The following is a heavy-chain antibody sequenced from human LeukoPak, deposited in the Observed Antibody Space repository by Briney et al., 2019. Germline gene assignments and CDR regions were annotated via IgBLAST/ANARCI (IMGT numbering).Heavy chain of an antibody. CDR2: INTDGSIT. Sequence: GGSLRLSCAASGFTFSTSWMHWVRQTPGKGLVWVSRINTDGSITTYADSVKGRFTVSRDNAKNALYLQMNSLRAEDTAVYYCARGYYYGLDVWGQGTTVTVSS. CDR1: GFTFSTSW. J-gene: IGHJ6*02. CDR3: ARGYYYGLDV. V-gene: IGHV3-74*01.